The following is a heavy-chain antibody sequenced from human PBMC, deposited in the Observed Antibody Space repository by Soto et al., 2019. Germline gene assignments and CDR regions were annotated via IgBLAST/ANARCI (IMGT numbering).Heavy chain of an antibody. J-gene: IGHJ6*02. V-gene: IGHV1-69*06. CDR1: GGTFSSYA. CDR2: IIPIFGTA. Sequence: SVKVSCKASGGTFSSYAISWVRQAPGQGLEWMGGIIPIFGTANYAQKFQGRVTITADKSTSTAYMELSSLRSEDTAVYYCAINLLTTSGYYYYYGMDVWGQGTTVTVSS. CDR3: AINLLTTSGYYYYYGMDV. D-gene: IGHD4-4*01.